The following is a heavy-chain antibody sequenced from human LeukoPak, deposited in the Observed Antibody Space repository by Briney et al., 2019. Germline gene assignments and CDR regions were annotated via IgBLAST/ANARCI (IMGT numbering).Heavy chain of an antibody. CDR3: ASLVRGIMN. Sequence: PSETLSLTCTVSGGSISSGSYYWSWIRQPAGKGLEWIGRIYTSGSTNYNPSLKSRVTISVDTSKNQCSLKLSSVTAADTAVYYCASLVRGIMNWGQGTLVTVSS. CDR2: IYTSGST. CDR1: GGSISSGSYY. D-gene: IGHD3-10*01. V-gene: IGHV4-61*02. J-gene: IGHJ4*02.